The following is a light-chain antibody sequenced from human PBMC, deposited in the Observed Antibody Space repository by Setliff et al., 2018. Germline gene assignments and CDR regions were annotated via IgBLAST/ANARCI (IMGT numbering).Light chain of an antibody. J-gene: IGLJ1*01. V-gene: IGLV2-8*01. Sequence: QSALAQPASVSGSPGQSITISCSGTIGDVGAYDFVSWYQQHPGKAPKLMIYEVTKRPSGVPDRFSGSKSGNTASLTVSGLQAEDEADYYCSSYEGSNNYVFGTGTKVTVL. CDR1: IGDVGAYDF. CDR3: SSYEGSNNYV. CDR2: EVT.